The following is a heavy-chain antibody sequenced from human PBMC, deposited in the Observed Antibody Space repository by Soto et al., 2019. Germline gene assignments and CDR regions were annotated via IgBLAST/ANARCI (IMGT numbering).Heavy chain of an antibody. Sequence: QVQLVQSGAEVKKPGSSVKVSCKAFGDTFSNEIITWVRQAPGPGLEWMGRIIPLLDIAYYAPKFKGRVTLTTEKSTSTAYMALNSLRSQDTSVSFCVRDSPIGNTYSGYDGFDHGGKGPRVTVSS. CDR3: VRDSPIGNTYSGYDGFDH. J-gene: IGHJ4*02. V-gene: IGHV1-69*08. CDR1: GDTFSNEI. CDR2: IIPLLDIA. D-gene: IGHD5-12*01.